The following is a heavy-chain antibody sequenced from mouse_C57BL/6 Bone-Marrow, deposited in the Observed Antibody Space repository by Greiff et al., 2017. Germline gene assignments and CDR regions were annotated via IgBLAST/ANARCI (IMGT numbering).Heavy chain of an antibody. CDR1: GYSFTGYY. J-gene: IGHJ1*03. V-gene: IGHV1-42*01. CDR3: ARYDGYPYWYFHV. Sequence: EVQLQESGPELVKPGASVKISCKASGYSFTGYYMNWVKQSPEKSLEWIGEINPCTGGTTYNQKFKAKATLTVDKSSSTAYMQLNSLTSEDSAVYYCARYDGYPYWYFHVWGTGTTVTVSA. D-gene: IGHD2-3*01. CDR2: INPCTGGT.